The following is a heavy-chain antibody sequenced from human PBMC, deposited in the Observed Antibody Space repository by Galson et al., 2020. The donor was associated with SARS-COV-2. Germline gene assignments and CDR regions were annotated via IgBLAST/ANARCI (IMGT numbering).Heavy chain of an antibody. Sequence: GGSLRLSCAASGFTFSSYGMHWVRQAPGKGLEWVAVISYDGSNKYYADSVKGRFTISRDNSKNTLYLQMNSLRAEDTAVYYCAKRESGYSGYVDACDIWGQGTMVTVSS. D-gene: IGHD5-12*01. CDR2: ISYDGSNK. V-gene: IGHV3-30*18. J-gene: IGHJ3*02. CDR3: AKRESGYSGYVDACDI. CDR1: GFTFSSYG.